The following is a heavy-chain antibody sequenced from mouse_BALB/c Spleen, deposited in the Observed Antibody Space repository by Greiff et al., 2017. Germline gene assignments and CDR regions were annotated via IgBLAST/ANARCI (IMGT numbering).Heavy chain of an antibody. J-gene: IGHJ3*01. D-gene: IGHD2-4*01. CDR1: GFTFSSFG. V-gene: IGHV5-17*02. CDR2: ISSGSSTI. CDR3: ARATDYAERAWFAY. Sequence: EVQGVESGGGLVQPGGSRKLSCAASGFTFSSFGMHWVRQAPEKGLEWVAYISSGSSTIYYADTVKGRFTISRDNPKNTLFLQMTSLRSEDTAMYYCARATDYAERAWFAYWGQGTLVTVSA.